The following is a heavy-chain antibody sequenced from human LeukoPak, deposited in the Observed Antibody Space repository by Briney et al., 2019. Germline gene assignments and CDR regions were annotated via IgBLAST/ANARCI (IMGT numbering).Heavy chain of an antibody. J-gene: IGHJ4*02. V-gene: IGHV3-30-3*01. CDR2: ISKDGTTL. CDR3: TSATFEVGGAVDY. CDR1: GFTFSRCT. Sequence: GGSLRLSCPASGFTFSRCTMHWVRQAPGKGLEWVALISKDGTTLNYAASVKGRFTISRDNSNNMLYLQMNSLRTEDTAVYYCTSATFEVGGAVDYWGQGTLVTVSS. D-gene: IGHD3-3*01.